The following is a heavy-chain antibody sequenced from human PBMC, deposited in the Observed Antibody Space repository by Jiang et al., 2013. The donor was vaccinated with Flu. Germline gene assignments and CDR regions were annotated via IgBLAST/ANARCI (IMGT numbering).Heavy chain of an antibody. CDR1: GYTLTELS. Sequence: SGAEVKKPGASVKVSCKVSGYTLTELSMQWVRQAPGKGLEWMGGFDPENGQTIYAQKFQGRVTMTEDTSTDTAYMELSSLRSEDTAIYYCATDGHTYHHYYGLDVWGQGTTVTVSS. V-gene: IGHV1-24*01. CDR2: FDPENGQT. CDR3: ATDGHTYHHYYGLDV. D-gene: IGHD3-16*01. J-gene: IGHJ6*02.